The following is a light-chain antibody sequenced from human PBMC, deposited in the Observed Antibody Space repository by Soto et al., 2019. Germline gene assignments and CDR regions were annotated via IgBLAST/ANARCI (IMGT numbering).Light chain of an antibody. Sequence: DIQMTQAPSSLAAAVADRVTITCRASPGIGNYLAWFQQNPGKVPNRLISAASTLQSRVPSRFRGSGSELDCTIAMSCRPAVYVATYYFRGYDSVPFTFDAGIKVDIK. CDR3: RGYDSVPFT. J-gene: IGKJ3*01. V-gene: IGKV1-27*01. CDR1: PGIGNY. CDR2: AAS.